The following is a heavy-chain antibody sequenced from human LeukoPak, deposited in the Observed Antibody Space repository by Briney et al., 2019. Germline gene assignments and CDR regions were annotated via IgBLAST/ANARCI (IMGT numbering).Heavy chain of an antibody. CDR2: INSDGSSS. Sequence: GGSLRLSCAASGFTFSSYWMHWVRQAPGKGLVWVSRINSDGSSSSYADSVKGRFTISRDNAKNTLYLQMNSLRAEDTAVYYCASIVGATTGLDYWGQGTLVTVSS. D-gene: IGHD1-26*01. V-gene: IGHV3-74*01. J-gene: IGHJ4*02. CDR3: ASIVGATTGLDY. CDR1: GFTFSSYW.